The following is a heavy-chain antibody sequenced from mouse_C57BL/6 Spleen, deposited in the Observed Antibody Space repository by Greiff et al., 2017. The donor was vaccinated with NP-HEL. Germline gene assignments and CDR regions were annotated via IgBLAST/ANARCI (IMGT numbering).Heavy chain of an antibody. CDR2: IDPETGGT. J-gene: IGHJ2*01. D-gene: IGHD2-5*01. Sequence: QVQLQQSGAELVRPGASVTLSCKASGYTFTDYEMHWVKQTPVHGLEWIGAIDPETGGTAYNQKFKGKAILTADKSSSTAYMELRSLTSEDSAVYYCTNYSNYVGFYWGQGTTLTVSS. V-gene: IGHV1-15*01. CDR3: TNYSNYVGFY. CDR1: GYTFTDYE.